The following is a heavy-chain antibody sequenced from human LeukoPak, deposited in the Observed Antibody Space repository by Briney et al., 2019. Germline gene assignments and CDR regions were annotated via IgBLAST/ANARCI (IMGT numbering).Heavy chain of an antibody. Sequence: PGGSLRLSCAASGFTFSSYSMNWVRQAPGKGLEWVSSISSSSSYMYYADSVKGRFTISRDNAKNSLYLQMNSLRAEDTAVYYCARDTDDFSSLDYWGQGTLVTVSS. D-gene: IGHD3-3*01. CDR1: GFTFSSYS. V-gene: IGHV3-21*01. J-gene: IGHJ4*02. CDR2: ISSSSSYM. CDR3: ARDTDDFSSLDY.